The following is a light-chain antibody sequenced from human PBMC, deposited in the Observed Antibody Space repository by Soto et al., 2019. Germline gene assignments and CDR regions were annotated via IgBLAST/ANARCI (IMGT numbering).Light chain of an antibody. Sequence: QSALTQPPSVSGSPGQSVTISCTGTSSDVGGYIYVSWYQQHPGKAPKLMIYEVNKRPTGVPDRFSGSKSGNAASLTVSGLLPDDEADYFCSSYTTAGGSYYVFGTGTKLTVL. J-gene: IGLJ1*01. CDR2: EVN. CDR1: SSDVGGYIY. CDR3: SSYTTAGGSYYV. V-gene: IGLV2-8*01.